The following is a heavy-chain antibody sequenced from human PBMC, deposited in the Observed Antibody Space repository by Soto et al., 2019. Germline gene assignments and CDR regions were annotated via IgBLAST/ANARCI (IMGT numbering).Heavy chain of an antibody. CDR1: GGSISSSSYY. J-gene: IGHJ6*02. Sequence: SETLSLTCTVSGGSISSSSYYWGWIRQPPGKGLEWIGSIYYSGSTYYNPSLKSRVTISVDTSKNQFSLKLSSVTAADTAVYYCASPLGYCSSTSCPMAHYYYYGMDVWGQGTTVTVS. CDR2: IYYSGST. V-gene: IGHV4-39*01. D-gene: IGHD2-2*01. CDR3: ASPLGYCSSTSCPMAHYYYYGMDV.